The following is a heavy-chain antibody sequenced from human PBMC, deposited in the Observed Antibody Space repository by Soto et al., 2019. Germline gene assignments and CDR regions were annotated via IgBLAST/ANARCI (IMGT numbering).Heavy chain of an antibody. CDR3: ARLRWGQPWVFDY. J-gene: IGHJ4*02. Sequence: QVQLQQWGAGLLKPSETLSLTCAVYGGSFSGYYWSWIRQPPVKGLEWIGEINHSGGTNYNPSLKSRVTISVDTSKNQFSLKLSSVTAADTAVFYCARLRWGQPWVFDYWGQGTLVTVSS. V-gene: IGHV4-34*02. D-gene: IGHD3-16*01. CDR1: GGSFSGYY. CDR2: INHSGGT.